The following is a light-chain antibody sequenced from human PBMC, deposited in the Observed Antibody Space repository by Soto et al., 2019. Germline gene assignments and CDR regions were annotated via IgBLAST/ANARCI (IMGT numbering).Light chain of an antibody. Sequence: DIQLTQSPSFLSASVGDRVTITCLASQAISNYLAWYQQKPGKAPRLLIYGAFTLQSGVPSRFRGSGSGTEFTLTISSLQPEDFATYFCQQLNVNPPLTFGGGTKVDIK. CDR2: GAF. V-gene: IGKV1-9*01. J-gene: IGKJ4*01. CDR1: QAISNY. CDR3: QQLNVNPPLT.